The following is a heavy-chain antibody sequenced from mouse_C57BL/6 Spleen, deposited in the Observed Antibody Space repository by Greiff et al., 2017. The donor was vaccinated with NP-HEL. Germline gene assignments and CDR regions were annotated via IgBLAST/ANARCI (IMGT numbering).Heavy chain of an antibody. V-gene: IGHV1-55*01. CDR2: IYPGSGST. J-gene: IGHJ1*03. D-gene: IGHD1-1*01. CDR1: GYTFTSYW. CDR3: ALTTVVATGYFDV. Sequence: VQLQQPGAELVKPGASVKMSCKASGYTFTSYWITWVKQRPGQGLEWIGDIYPGSGSTNYNEKFKSKATLTVDTSSSTAYMQLSSLTSEDTAVYYCALTTVVATGYFDVRGTGTTVTVAS.